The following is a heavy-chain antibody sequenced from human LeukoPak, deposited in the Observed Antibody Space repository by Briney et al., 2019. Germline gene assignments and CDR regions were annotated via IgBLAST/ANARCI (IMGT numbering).Heavy chain of an antibody. Sequence: PGGSLRLSCAASGFTFSSYSMNWVRQAPGKGLEWVSSISSSSSYIYYADSVKGRFPIPRDNAKNSLYLQMNSLRAEDTAVYSCARASGPFDYWGQGTLVTVSS. D-gene: IGHD3-10*01. V-gene: IGHV3-21*01. CDR3: ARASGPFDY. CDR2: ISSSSSYI. CDR1: GFTFSSYS. J-gene: IGHJ4*02.